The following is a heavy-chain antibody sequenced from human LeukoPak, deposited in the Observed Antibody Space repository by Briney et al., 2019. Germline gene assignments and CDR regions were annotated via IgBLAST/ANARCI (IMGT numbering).Heavy chain of an antibody. V-gene: IGHV1-2*02. Sequence: GASVKVSCKTSGYTFTGYHMHWVRQAPGQGLEWMGWINPDSGDRSYAQKFQGRVTMTRDTSITTAYMELTRLISDDTAVYFCARDRDGYNLRLDYWGQGTLLTVSS. J-gene: IGHJ4*02. CDR1: GYTFTGYH. D-gene: IGHD5-24*01. CDR2: INPDSGDR. CDR3: ARDRDGYNLRLDY.